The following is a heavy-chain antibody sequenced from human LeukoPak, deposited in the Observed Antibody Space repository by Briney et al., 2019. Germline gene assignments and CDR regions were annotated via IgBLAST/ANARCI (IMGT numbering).Heavy chain of an antibody. V-gene: IGHV4-31*03. Sequence: PSETLSLTCTVSGGSTSSGGYYWSWIRQHPGKGLEWIGYIYYSGSTYYNPSLKSRVTISVDTSKNQFSLKLSSVTAADTAVYYCARGSRCSSTSRSYYYYYGMDVWGQGTTVTVSS. CDR3: ARGSRCSSTSRSYYYYYGMDV. J-gene: IGHJ6*02. D-gene: IGHD2-2*01. CDR2: IYYSGST. CDR1: GGSTSSGGYY.